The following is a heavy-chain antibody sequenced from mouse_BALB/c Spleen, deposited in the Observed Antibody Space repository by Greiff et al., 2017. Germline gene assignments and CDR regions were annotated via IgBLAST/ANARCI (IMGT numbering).Heavy chain of an antibody. Sequence: EVMLVESGGGLVKPGGSLKLSCAASGFTFSSYAMSWVRQTPEKRLEWVASISSGGSTYYPDSVKGRFTISRDNARNILYLQMSSLRSEDTAMYYCARSGDYYAMDYWGQGTSVTVSS. V-gene: IGHV5-6-5*01. J-gene: IGHJ4*01. CDR2: ISSGGST. CDR1: GFTFSSYA. CDR3: ARSGDYYAMDY. D-gene: IGHD1-3*01.